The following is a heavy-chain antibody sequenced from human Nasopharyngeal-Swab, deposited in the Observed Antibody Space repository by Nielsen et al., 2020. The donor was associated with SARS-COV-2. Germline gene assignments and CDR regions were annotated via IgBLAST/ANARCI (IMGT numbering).Heavy chain of an antibody. CDR1: GFTFSGYD. Sequence: GGSLRLSCAASGFTFSGYDMHWVRQATGKGLEWVSAIGTAGDTYYPGSVKGRFTISRENAKNSLYLQMNSLRAGDTAVYYCARGYYYDSSGYRPRGMDVWGQGTTVTVSS. CDR3: ARGYYYDSSGYRPRGMDV. D-gene: IGHD3-22*01. J-gene: IGHJ6*02. CDR2: IGTAGDT. V-gene: IGHV3-13*01.